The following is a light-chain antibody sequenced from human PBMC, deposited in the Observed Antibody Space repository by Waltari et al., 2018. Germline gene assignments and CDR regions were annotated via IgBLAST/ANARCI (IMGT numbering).Light chain of an antibody. CDR3: SSYSSISTVI. Sequence: QSALTQPASVSGSPGQSITISCTGTISHIGGSNSFSWYQQHPGNAPKLMIYEVSYRPSGVSPRFSGSKAGNTASLTISGLQAEDEADYYCSSYSSISTVIFAAGTKLTVL. V-gene: IGLV2-14*01. CDR2: EVS. J-gene: IGLJ2*01. CDR1: ISHIGGSNS.